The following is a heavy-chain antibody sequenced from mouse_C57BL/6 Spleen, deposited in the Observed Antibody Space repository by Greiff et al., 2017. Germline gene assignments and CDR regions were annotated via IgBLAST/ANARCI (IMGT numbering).Heavy chain of an antibody. D-gene: IGHD3-1*01. CDR3: ARSGGNYAMDY. Sequence: QVQLQQPGAELVMPGASVKLSCKASGYTFTSYWMPWVKQRPGQGLEWIGEIDPSDSYTNYNQKFKGKSTLTVDKSSSTAYMQLSSLTSEYSAVYYCARSGGNYAMDYWGQGTSVTVSS. J-gene: IGHJ4*01. CDR1: GYTFTSYW. V-gene: IGHV1-69*01. CDR2: IDPSDSYT.